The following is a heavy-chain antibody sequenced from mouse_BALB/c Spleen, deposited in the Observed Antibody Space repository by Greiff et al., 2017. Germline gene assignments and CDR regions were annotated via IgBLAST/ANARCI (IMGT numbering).Heavy chain of an antibody. CDR2: INPYNGDT. CDR1: GYSFTGYF. Sequence: EVQLQESGPELVKPGASVKISCKASGYSFTGYFMNWVMQSHGKSLEWIGRINPYNGDTFYNQKFKGKATLTVDKSSSTAHMELRSLASEDSAVYYCARTTRRYFDVWGAGTTVTVSS. CDR3: ARTTRRYFDV. D-gene: IGHD1-1*01. V-gene: IGHV1-20*02. J-gene: IGHJ1*01.